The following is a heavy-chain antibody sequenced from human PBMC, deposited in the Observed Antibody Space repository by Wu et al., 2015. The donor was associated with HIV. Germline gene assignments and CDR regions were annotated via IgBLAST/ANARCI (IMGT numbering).Heavy chain of an antibody. CDR3: AGGYYYDRSGYNYYFDY. V-gene: IGHV1-69*05. Sequence: QVQLVQSGAEVKKPGSSVKVSCKASGGTFSSFVVSWVRQAPGQGLEWMGGIIPVFGTANYAQKFQGRVTITTDESTSTAYMELSRLRSEDTAEYYCAGGYYYDRSGYNYYFDYWGQGTLVTVSS. D-gene: IGHD3-22*01. CDR2: IIPVFGTA. J-gene: IGHJ4*02. CDR1: GGTFSSFV.